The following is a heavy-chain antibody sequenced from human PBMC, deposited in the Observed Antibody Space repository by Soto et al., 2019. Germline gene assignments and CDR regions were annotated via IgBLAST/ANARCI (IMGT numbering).Heavy chain of an antibody. CDR3: ARDRLSAGLSSWPYYYYYGMDV. V-gene: IGHV3-30-3*01. CDR1: GFTFSSYA. Sequence: PGGSLRLSCAVSGFTFSSYAMHWVRQAPGKGLEWVAVISYDGSNKYYADSVKGRFTISRDNSKNTLYLQMNSLRAEDTAVYYWARDRLSAGLSSWPYYYYYGMDVWGQGSTVTVSS. CDR2: ISYDGSNK. D-gene: IGHD6-13*01. J-gene: IGHJ6*02.